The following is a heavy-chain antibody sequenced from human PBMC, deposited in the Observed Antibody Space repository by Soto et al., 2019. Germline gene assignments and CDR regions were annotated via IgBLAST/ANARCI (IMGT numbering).Heavy chain of an antibody. CDR1: GGSFSGYY. D-gene: IGHD3-16*01. Sequence: SETLSLTCAVYGGSFSGYYWSWIRQPPGKGLEWIGEINHSGSTNYNPSLKSRLTISVDTSKNQLSLRVRSVTAADTAVYYCARDWASHGMDVWGQGTTATVSS. CDR2: INHSGST. V-gene: IGHV4-34*01. CDR3: ARDWASHGMDV. J-gene: IGHJ6*02.